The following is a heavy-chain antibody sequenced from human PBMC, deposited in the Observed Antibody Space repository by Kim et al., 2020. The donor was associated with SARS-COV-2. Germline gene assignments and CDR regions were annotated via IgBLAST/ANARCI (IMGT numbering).Heavy chain of an antibody. Sequence: GGSLRLSCAASGFTFSSYAMSWVRQAPGKGLEWVSTIRDSGDSTWYADSVKGRFTISRDNSKDIVFLQMNRLRVDDTALYWCAKGYGISWWAGFDPWGQGTQVTVSS. V-gene: IGHV3-23*01. CDR3: AKGYGISWWAGFDP. J-gene: IGHJ5*02. D-gene: IGHD6-13*01. CDR2: IRDSGDST. CDR1: GFTFSSYA.